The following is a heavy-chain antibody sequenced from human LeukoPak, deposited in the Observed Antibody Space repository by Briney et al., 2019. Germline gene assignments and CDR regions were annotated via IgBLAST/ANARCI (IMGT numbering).Heavy chain of an antibody. D-gene: IGHD3-16*01. Sequence: PGGSLRLSCAASGFIFRNSGMHWVRQALGKGLEWVAFIRYDGSIKYYADSVNGRFTISRDNSKNPLYLQMNSLRAEDTAVYYCAKDDYAVWVYWGQGTLVTVSS. CDR2: IRYDGSIK. CDR1: GFIFRNSG. V-gene: IGHV3-30*02. CDR3: AKDDYAVWVY. J-gene: IGHJ4*02.